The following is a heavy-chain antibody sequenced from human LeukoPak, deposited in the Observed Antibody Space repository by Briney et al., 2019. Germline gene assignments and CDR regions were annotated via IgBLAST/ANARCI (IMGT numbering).Heavy chain of an antibody. Sequence: PGRSLKLSCAASGFTFSSYGMHWVRQAPGKGLEWVEVISSGGSNKYYADSVKGRFTISRDNSKNSLYLQMNSLRAEDTAVYYCARDFGWYAPSGYDYWGQGTLVTVSS. CDR2: ISSGGSNK. V-gene: IGHV3-33*01. D-gene: IGHD6-19*01. CDR1: GFTFSSYG. J-gene: IGHJ4*02. CDR3: ARDFGWYAPSGYDY.